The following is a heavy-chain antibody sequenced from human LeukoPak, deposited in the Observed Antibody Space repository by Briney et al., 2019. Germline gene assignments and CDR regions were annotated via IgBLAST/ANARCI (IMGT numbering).Heavy chain of an antibody. CDR2: MNPNSGNT. V-gene: IGHV1-8*03. CDR3: ARGRSARYDILTGYYEFDY. J-gene: IGHJ4*02. Sequence: GASVKVSCKASGYTFTSYDINWVRQATGQGLEWMGRMNPNSGNTGYAQKFQGRVTITRNTSITTAYMELSSLRSEDTAVYYCARGRSARYDILTGYYEFDYWGQGTLVTVSS. D-gene: IGHD3-9*01. CDR1: GYTFTSYD.